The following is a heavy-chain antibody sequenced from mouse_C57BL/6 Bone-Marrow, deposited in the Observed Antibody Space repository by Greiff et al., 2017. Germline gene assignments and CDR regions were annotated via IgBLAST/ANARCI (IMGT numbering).Heavy chain of an antibody. Sequence: QVTLKVSGPGILQPSQTLSLTCSFSGFSLSTFGMGVGWIRQPSGKGLEWLAHIWWDDDKYYNPALKSQLNISKDTSKNQVFLKIANVDTADTATYYCARIRYFGSCWYFDGWGTGTTVTVSS. CDR3: ARIRYFGSCWYFDG. CDR1: GFSLSTFGMG. J-gene: IGHJ1*03. D-gene: IGHD1-1*01. V-gene: IGHV8-8*01. CDR2: IWWDDDK.